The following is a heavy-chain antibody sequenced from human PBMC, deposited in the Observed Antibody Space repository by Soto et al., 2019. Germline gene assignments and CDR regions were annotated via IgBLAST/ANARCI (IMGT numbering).Heavy chain of an antibody. D-gene: IGHD6-13*01. J-gene: IGHJ4*02. Sequence: QVQLVESGGGVVQPGRSLRLSCAASGFTFSSYGMHWVRQAPGKGLEWVAVIWYDGSNKYYADSVKGRFTISRDNSKNTRYLKMNSLRAEDTAVYYCARSKAHSSWYVLGYWCQGTLVPVSS. CDR1: GFTFSSYG. CDR2: IWYDGSNK. CDR3: ARSKAHSSWYVLGY. V-gene: IGHV3-33*01.